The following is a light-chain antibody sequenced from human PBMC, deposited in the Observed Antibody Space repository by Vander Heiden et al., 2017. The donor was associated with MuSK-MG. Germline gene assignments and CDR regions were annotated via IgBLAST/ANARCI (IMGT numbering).Light chain of an antibody. J-gene: IGKJ1*01. CDR1: QSISSW. CDR2: DAS. CDR3: RQDNGYPRT. V-gene: IGKV1-5*01. Sequence: DIQMTQSPSTLSASVGDRVTITCRASQSISSWLAWYQQKPGKAPKLLIYDASSLESGVPSRFSGSGSGTEFTLTIISLQPDDFATYYCRQDNGYPRTFGQGTKVEIK.